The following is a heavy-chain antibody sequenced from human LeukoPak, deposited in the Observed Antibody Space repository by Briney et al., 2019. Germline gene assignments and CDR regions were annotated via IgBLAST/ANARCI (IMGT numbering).Heavy chain of an antibody. CDR2: IKSKTDGGTT. Sequence: GGSLRLSCAASGFTFSNAWMSWVRQAPGKGLEWVGRIKSKTDGGTTDYAAPVKGRFTISRDDSKNTLYLQMNSLKTEDTVVYYCTTLVGATRGFDYWGQGTLVTVSS. D-gene: IGHD1-26*01. V-gene: IGHV3-15*01. J-gene: IGHJ4*02. CDR1: GFTFSNAW. CDR3: TTLVGATRGFDY.